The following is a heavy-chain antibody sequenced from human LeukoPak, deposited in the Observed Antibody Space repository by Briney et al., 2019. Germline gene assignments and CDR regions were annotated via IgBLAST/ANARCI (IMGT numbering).Heavy chain of an antibody. CDR2: INLSGGST. D-gene: IGHD2-15*01. J-gene: IGHJ3*02. CDR3: ARVRDCSGGSCSDAFDI. Sequence: ASVKVSCKASGYTFTSYYMHWVRQAPGQGLEWMGIINLSGGSTSYAQKFQGRVTMTRDTSTSTVYIELSSLRSEDTAVYYCARVRDCSGGSCSDAFDIWGQGTMVTVSS. CDR1: GYTFTSYY. V-gene: IGHV1-46*01.